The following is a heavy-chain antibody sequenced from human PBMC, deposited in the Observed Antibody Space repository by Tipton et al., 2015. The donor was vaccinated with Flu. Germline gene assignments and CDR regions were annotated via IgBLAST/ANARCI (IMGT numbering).Heavy chain of an antibody. Sequence: QVQLVQSGAEVKKPGASVKVSCKASGYTFTSYDINWVRQATGQGLEWMGWMNPNSGNTGYAQKFQGRVTMTRNTSISTAYMELSSLRSEDTAVYYCARGRCSGGSCWGSDNWFDPWGQGTLVTVSS. V-gene: IGHV1-8*01. CDR1: GYTFTSYD. J-gene: IGHJ5*02. CDR2: MNPNSGNT. D-gene: IGHD2-15*01. CDR3: ARGRCSGGSCWGSDNWFDP.